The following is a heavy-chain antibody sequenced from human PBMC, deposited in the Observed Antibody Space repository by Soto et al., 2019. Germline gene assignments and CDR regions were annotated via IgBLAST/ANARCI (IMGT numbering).Heavy chain of an antibody. Sequence: ASVRVSCKXSGYTFTGYYMHWVRQAPGQGLEWMGWINPNSGGTNYAQKFQGRVTMTRDTSISTAYMELSRLRSDDTAVYYCASLKSTATGPFDYWGQGTLVTVSS. CDR2: INPNSGGT. CDR3: ASLKSTATGPFDY. V-gene: IGHV1-2*02. CDR1: GYTFTGYY. J-gene: IGHJ4*02. D-gene: IGHD5-18*01.